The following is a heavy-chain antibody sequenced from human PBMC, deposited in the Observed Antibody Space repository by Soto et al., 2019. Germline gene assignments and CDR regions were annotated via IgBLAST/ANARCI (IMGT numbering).Heavy chain of an antibody. V-gene: IGHV1-18*01. J-gene: IGHJ5*01. CDR1: GYTFTIYC. CDR2: ISAYNGNT. CDR3: ARYPNTNDFGSGLIWFVS. Sequence: ASVKVSCKASGYTFTIYCISWVRQAPGQGLEWMGWISAYNGNTNYAQRLQGRVTMTTDTSTSTAYMELRSLRSDDTAVYYCARYPNTNDFGSGLIWFVSRGQATPVTVS. D-gene: IGHD3-3*01.